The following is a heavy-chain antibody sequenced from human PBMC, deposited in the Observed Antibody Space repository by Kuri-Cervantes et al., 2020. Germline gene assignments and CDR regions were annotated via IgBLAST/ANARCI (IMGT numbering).Heavy chain of an antibody. CDR3: ARKGGDSSSWYNYYYYGMDV. CDR1: GFTFDDYA. CDR2: ISWNSGSI. Sequence: SLKISCAASGFTFDDYAMHWVRQAPGKGLEWVSGISWNSGSIGYADSVKGRFTISRDNAKNSLYLQMNSLRAEDTAVYYCARKGGDSSSWYNYYYYGMDVWGQGTTVTVSS. V-gene: IGHV3-9*01. D-gene: IGHD6-13*01. J-gene: IGHJ6*02.